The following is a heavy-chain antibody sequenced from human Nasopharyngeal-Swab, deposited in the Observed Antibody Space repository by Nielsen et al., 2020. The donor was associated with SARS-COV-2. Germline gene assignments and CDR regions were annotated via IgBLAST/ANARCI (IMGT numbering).Heavy chain of an antibody. CDR2: IKGDGSEK. J-gene: IGHJ4*02. CDR3: ARDLDN. CDR1: GFTFSNYW. Sequence: GESLKISCAASGFTFSNYWMSWVRQAPGKGPEWVANIKGDGSEKHYVDSVKGRFTISRDNANNSLYLQMNSLRAEDTAVYYCARDLDNWGQGTLVTVSS. V-gene: IGHV3-7*03.